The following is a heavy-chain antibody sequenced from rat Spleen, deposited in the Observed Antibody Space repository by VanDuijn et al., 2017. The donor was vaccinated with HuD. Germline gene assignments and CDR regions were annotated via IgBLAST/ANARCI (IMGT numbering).Heavy chain of an antibody. V-gene: IGHV5S23*01. CDR1: GFTFSDYA. CDR2: ISAGGGNT. J-gene: IGHJ3*01. D-gene: IGHD1-11*01. Sequence: EVQLVESGGGFVQPGRSLKLSCAASGFTFSDYAMAWVRQAPTKGLEWVASISAGGGNTYYRDSVKGRFTVSRDNAKSTLYLQMDSLRSEDTATYYCARQDYGGYWFAYWGQGTLVTVSS. CDR3: ARQDYGGYWFAY.